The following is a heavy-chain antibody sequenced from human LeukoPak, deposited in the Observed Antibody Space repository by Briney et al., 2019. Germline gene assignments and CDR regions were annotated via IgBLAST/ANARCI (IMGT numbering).Heavy chain of an antibody. J-gene: IGHJ3*02. V-gene: IGHV3-7*01. CDR3: ARVGYSAYDAFDI. CDR1: GFTFSIYW. Sequence: GGSLRLSCAASGFTFSIYWMTWVRQAPGKGLEWVANIKTDGSQIYYVDSVKGRFTISRDNAKNSLYLQMNSLRAEDTAVYYCARVGYSAYDAFDIWGQGTMVTVSS. CDR2: IKTDGSQI. D-gene: IGHD5-18*01.